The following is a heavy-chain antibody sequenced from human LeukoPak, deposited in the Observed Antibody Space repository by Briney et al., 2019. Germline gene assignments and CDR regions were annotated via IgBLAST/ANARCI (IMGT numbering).Heavy chain of an antibody. CDR1: GGSISSGGYS. D-gene: IGHD2-2*01. V-gene: IGHV4-30-2*01. CDR2: IYHSGST. Sequence: SETLSLTCAVSGGSISSGGYSWSWIRQPPGKGLEWIGYIYHSGSTYYNPSLESRVTISVDRSKNQFSLKLSSVTAADTAVYYCARAPVAPVVPCNPVGLWFDPWGQGTLVTVSS. CDR3: ARAPVAPVVPCNPVGLWFDP. J-gene: IGHJ5*02.